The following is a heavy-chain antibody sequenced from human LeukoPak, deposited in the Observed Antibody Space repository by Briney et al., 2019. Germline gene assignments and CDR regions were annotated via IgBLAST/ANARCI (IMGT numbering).Heavy chain of an antibody. CDR1: GFTVSSNY. V-gene: IGHV3-53*05. J-gene: IGHJ4*02. CDR2: IYSGGST. Sequence: PGGSLRLSCAASGFTVSSNYMSWVRQAPGKGLEWVSVIYSGGSTYYADSVKGRFTISRDNSKNTLYLQMNSLRAEDTAVYYCAREGVVGAYQMYYFDYWGQGTLVTVSS. D-gene: IGHD1-26*01. CDR3: AREGVVGAYQMYYFDY.